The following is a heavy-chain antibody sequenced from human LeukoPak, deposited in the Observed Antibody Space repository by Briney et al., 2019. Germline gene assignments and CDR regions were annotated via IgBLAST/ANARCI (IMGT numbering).Heavy chain of an antibody. D-gene: IGHD6-19*01. V-gene: IGHV4-34*01. Sequence: SETLSLTCAVYGGSFSGYYWSWIRQPPGKGLEWIGEINHSGSTNYNPSLKSRVTISVDTSKNQFSLKLSSVTAADTAVYYCARFSGGWYGWFDPWGQGTLVTVSS. CDR1: GGSFSGYY. J-gene: IGHJ5*02. CDR2: INHSGST. CDR3: ARFSGGWYGWFDP.